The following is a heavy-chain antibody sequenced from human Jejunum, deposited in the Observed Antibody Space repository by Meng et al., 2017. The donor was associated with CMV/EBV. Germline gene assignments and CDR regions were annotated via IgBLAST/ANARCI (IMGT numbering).Heavy chain of an antibody. CDR1: FTFSTYS. CDR2: IRQSGAGT. V-gene: IGHV3-23*01. CDR3: AKVNFCNGGSCNELDY. D-gene: IGHD2-15*01. Sequence: FTFSTYSMTWVRQAPGKGLEWVSSIRQSGAGTYYVDSVQGRFTITRDNSKSTLYLQMNNLRVEDTAVYYCAKVNFCNGGSCNELDYWGQGTLVTVSS. J-gene: IGHJ4*02.